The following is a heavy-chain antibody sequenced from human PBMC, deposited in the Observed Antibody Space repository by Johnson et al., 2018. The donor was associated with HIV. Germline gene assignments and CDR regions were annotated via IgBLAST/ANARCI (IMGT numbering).Heavy chain of an antibody. CDR2: ISYDGSNK. CDR3: AREAHYYDSSGLKRGAFDI. D-gene: IGHD3-22*01. V-gene: IGHV3-30-3*01. CDR1: GFTFSSYA. J-gene: IGHJ3*02. Sequence: QMQLVESGEGVVQPGRSLRLSCAASGFTFSSYAMHWVRQAPGKGLEWVAVISYDGSNKYYADSVKGRFTISRDNSKNTLYLQMNSLRAEDTAVYYCAREAHYYDSSGLKRGAFDIWGQGTMVTVSS.